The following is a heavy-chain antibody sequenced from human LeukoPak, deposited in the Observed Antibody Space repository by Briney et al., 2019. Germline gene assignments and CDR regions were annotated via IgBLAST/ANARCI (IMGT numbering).Heavy chain of an antibody. D-gene: IGHD3-22*01. CDR2: IYYSGST. J-gene: IGHJ4*02. V-gene: IGHV4-59*08. Sequence: SETLSLTCTVSGGSISSYYWSWIRQPPGKGLEWIGYIYYSGSTNYNPSLKSRVTISVDTSKNQFSLKLSSVTAADTAVYYCARQDSSGYYSSLDYWGQGTLVTVSS. CDR1: GGSISSYY. CDR3: ARQDSSGYYSSLDY.